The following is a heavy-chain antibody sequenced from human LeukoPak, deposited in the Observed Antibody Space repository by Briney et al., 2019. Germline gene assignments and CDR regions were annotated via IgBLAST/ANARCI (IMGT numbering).Heavy chain of an antibody. V-gene: IGHV4-30-2*01. CDR3: ARGYGVRMIGAPHPTSFDY. J-gene: IGHJ4*02. Sequence: PSETLSLTCAVSGGSISSGGYSWSWIRQPPGKGLEWIGYIYHSGSTYYNPSPKSRVTISVDRSKNQFSLKLSSVTAADTAVYYCARGYGVRMIGAPHPTSFDYWGQGTLVTVSS. D-gene: IGHD3-22*01. CDR2: IYHSGST. CDR1: GGSISSGGYS.